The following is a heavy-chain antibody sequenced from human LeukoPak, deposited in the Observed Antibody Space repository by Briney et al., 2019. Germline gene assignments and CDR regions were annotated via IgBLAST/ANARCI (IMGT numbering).Heavy chain of an antibody. CDR3: ARSSSAYYYEFDY. CDR1: GFTFSSYG. CDR2: IRYDGSNK. D-gene: IGHD3-22*01. V-gene: IGHV3-30*02. Sequence: GGSLRLSCAASGFTFSSYGMHWVRQAPGKGLEWVAFIRYDGSNKYYADSVKGRFTISRDNSKNMVYLQMNSLRAEDTAVYYCARSSSAYYYEFDYWGQGTLVTVSS. J-gene: IGHJ4*02.